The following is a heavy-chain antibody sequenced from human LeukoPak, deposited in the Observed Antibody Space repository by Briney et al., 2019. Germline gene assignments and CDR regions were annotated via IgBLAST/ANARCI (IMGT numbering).Heavy chain of an antibody. Sequence: GGSLRLSCATSGFIFRSYSMYWVRQAPGKGLEWVSSISTSSTYIYYTDAVKGRFTISRDNAKNSLYLQMNSLRAEDTAVYYCARGVSSIAPFDYWGQGTLVTVSS. CDR2: ISTSSTYI. V-gene: IGHV3-21*01. J-gene: IGHJ4*02. CDR1: GFIFRSYS. D-gene: IGHD6-6*01. CDR3: ARGVSSIAPFDY.